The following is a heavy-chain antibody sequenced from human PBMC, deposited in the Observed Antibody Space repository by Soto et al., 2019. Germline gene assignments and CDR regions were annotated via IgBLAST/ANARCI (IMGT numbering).Heavy chain of an antibody. CDR2: IYYSGST. CDR3: ARDELVAAAGPNCFDP. J-gene: IGHJ5*02. D-gene: IGHD6-13*01. V-gene: IGHV4-39*07. CDR1: GGSISSSSYY. Sequence: PSETLSLTCTVSGGSISSSSYYWGWIRQPPGKGLEWIGSIYYSGSTYYNPSLKSRVTISVDTSKNQFSLKLSSVTAADTAVYYCARDELVAAAGPNCFDPWGQGTLVTVSS.